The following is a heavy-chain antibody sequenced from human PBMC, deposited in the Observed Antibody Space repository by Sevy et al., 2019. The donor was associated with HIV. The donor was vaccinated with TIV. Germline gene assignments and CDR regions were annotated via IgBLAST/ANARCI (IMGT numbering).Heavy chain of an antibody. D-gene: IGHD3-22*01. V-gene: IGHV3-48*03. J-gene: IGHJ4*02. Sequence: GGSLRLSCAASGFTFSSYEMNWVRQAPGKGLEWVSYISSSGSTIYYADSVKGRFTISRDNAKNSLYLQMNSLGAEDTAVYYCARDWGHYYDSSGYYPHDYWGQGTLVTVSS. CDR3: ARDWGHYYDSSGYYPHDY. CDR2: ISSSGSTI. CDR1: GFTFSSYE.